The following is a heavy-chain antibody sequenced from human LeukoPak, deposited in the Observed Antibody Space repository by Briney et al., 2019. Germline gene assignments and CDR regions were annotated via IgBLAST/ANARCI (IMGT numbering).Heavy chain of an antibody. J-gene: IGHJ4*02. CDR1: GFGFSSIA. Sequence: GGSLRLSCAASGFGFSSIAMTWVRQAPGKGLEWVSVISGSGSGYSAHYADSVKGRFSISRDNPKNTMYLQMNSLRAEDTAVYYCARDIAPAGLFFDYWGQGTLVTVSS. CDR2: ISGSGSGYSA. D-gene: IGHD6-13*01. V-gene: IGHV3-23*01. CDR3: ARDIAPAGLFFDY.